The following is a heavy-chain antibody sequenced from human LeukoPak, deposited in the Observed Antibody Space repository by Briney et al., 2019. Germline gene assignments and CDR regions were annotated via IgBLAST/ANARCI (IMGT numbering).Heavy chain of an antibody. CDR2: IKQDGSEK. J-gene: IGHJ5*02. V-gene: IGHV3-7*01. D-gene: IGHD3-10*01. CDR3: ARDAYYYGSGSYYNYEWFDP. Sequence: GGSLRLSCAASGFTFSSYWMSWVRQAPGKGLEWVANIKQDGSEKYYVDSVKGRFTISRDNAKNSLYLQMNSLRAEDTAVYYCARDAYYYGSGSYYNYEWFDPWGQGTLVTVSS. CDR1: GFTFSSYW.